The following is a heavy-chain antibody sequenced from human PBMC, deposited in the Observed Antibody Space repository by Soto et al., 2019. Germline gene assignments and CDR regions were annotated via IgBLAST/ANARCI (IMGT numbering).Heavy chain of an antibody. CDR2: ISFDGTNT. V-gene: IGHV3-30-3*01. CDR3: ARDIESITGPHHNSVGPGY. CDR1: GFTFKNYA. D-gene: IGHD1-1*01. Sequence: QVQLVESGGGVVQPGRSLTLSCAASGFTFKNYAMHWVRQAPGKGLEWVAVISFDGTNTYYAESVRGRVTISRDNSRNTLYLQMSTLRTADPALFYCARDIESITGPHHNSVGPGYWGQGTLVTVSS. J-gene: IGHJ4*02.